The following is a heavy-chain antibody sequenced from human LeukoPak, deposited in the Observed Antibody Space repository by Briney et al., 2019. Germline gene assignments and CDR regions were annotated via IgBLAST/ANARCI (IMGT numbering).Heavy chain of an antibody. J-gene: IGHJ6*03. D-gene: IGHD6-6*01. CDR3: ARDRSSVGMEEDYYYMDV. CDR2: ISSSSSYR. V-gene: IGHV3-21*01. CDR1: GFTFSSYG. Sequence: GGTLRLSCAASGFTFSSYGMSWVRQAPGKGLEWVSSISSSSSYRYYADSVKGRFTISRDNAKNSLYLQMNSLRAEDTAVYYCARDRSSVGMEEDYYYMDVWGKGTTVTVSS.